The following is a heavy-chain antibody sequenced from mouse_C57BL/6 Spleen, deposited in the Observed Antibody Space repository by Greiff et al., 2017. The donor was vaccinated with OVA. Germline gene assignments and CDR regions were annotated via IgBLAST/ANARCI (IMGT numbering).Heavy chain of an antibody. CDR2: IYPGSGNT. Sequence: QVHVKQSGPELVKPGASVKISCKASGYSFTSYYIHWVKQRPGQGLEWIGWIYPGSGNTKYNEKFKGKATLTADTSSSTAYMQLSSLTSEDSAVYYCARANWDNWYFDVWGTGTTVTVSS. V-gene: IGHV1-66*01. CDR1: GYSFTSYY. D-gene: IGHD4-1*01. CDR3: ARANWDNWYFDV. J-gene: IGHJ1*03.